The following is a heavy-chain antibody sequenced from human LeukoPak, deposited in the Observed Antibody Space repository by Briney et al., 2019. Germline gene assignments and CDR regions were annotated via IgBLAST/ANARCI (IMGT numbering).Heavy chain of an antibody. CDR3: TRNSGWYGLS. CDR2: ITGSGGST. Sequence: GGTLILSCAASGFTFSSYGMTWVRQAPGKGLEWVSGITGSGGSTYYADSVKGRFTISRDNSNNTLFLHLNSLRGEDTAVYYCTRNSGWYGLSWGQGTLVAVSS. D-gene: IGHD6-19*01. J-gene: IGHJ1*01. V-gene: IGHV3-23*01. CDR1: GFTFSSYG.